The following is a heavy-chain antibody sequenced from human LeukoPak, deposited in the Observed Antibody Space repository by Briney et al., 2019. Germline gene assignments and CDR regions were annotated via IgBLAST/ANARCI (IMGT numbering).Heavy chain of an antibody. CDR3: ARGKIAVAPTHYFDY. D-gene: IGHD6-19*01. J-gene: IGHJ4*02. CDR1: GFTFSSYS. V-gene: IGHV3-48*01. Sequence: PGGSLRLSCAASGFTFSSYSMNWVRQAPGKGLEWVSYISSSSSTIYYADSVKGRFTISRDNAKNSLYLQTNSLRAEDTAVYYCARGKIAVAPTHYFDYWGQGTLVTVSS. CDR2: ISSSSSTI.